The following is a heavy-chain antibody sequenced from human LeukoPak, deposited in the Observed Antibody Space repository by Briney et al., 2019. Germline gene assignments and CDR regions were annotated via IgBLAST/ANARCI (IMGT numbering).Heavy chain of an antibody. J-gene: IGHJ5*02. V-gene: IGHV3-74*03. CDR2: IHPDGSIT. CDR1: GFTISNYW. CDR3: APQQTYSPYNWFDP. Sequence: PGGSPRLSCVGSGFTISNYWMHWVRQAPGTGLVWVSRIHPDGSITTYADSVKGRFTISRDNAKNTLYLQMNSLRAEDTAVYYCAPQQTYSPYNWFDPWGQGTLVTVSS. D-gene: IGHD5-12*01.